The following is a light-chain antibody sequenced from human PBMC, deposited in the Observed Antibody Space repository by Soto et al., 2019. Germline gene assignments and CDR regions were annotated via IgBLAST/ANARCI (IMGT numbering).Light chain of an antibody. CDR2: EVT. Sequence: QSALTQPPSASGSPGQSVTISCTGTSSDVGGYNYVSWYQQYPGRAPKLMIYEVTKRPSGVPDRFSGSKSGNTASLTVSGLQAEDEADYYXSSYAASNNFYFVFGGGTKVTVL. CDR3: SSYAASNNFYFV. J-gene: IGLJ3*02. V-gene: IGLV2-8*01. CDR1: SSDVGGYNY.